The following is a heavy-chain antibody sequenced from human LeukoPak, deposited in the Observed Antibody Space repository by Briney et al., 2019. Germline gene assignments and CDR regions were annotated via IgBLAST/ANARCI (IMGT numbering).Heavy chain of an antibody. CDR3: ARDLRDFWSGYLDY. D-gene: IGHD3-3*01. J-gene: IGHJ4*02. V-gene: IGHV3-33*01. Sequence: GGSLRLSCAAAGFTFSSYGMHWVRQAPGKGRGWVAVIWYDGSNKYYADSVKGRFTISRDNSKTTLYLQMNSLRAEDTAVYYCARDLRDFWSGYLDYWGQGTLVTVSS. CDR1: GFTFSSYG. CDR2: IWYDGSNK.